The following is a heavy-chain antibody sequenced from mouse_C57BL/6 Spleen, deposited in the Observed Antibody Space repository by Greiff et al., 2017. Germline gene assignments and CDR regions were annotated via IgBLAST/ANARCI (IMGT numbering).Heavy chain of an antibody. D-gene: IGHD1-2*01. CDR3: ASEGLTTAFDD. CDR2: INPNNGGT. CDR1: GYTFTDYY. J-gene: IGHJ2*01. V-gene: IGHV1-26*01. Sequence: VQLQQSGPELVKPGASVKISCKASGYTFTDYYMNWVKQSHGKSLEWIGDINPNNGGTSYNQKLKGKATLNVDKSSSTAYMELRSLTSEDSAVYYCASEGLTTAFDDWGQGTTLTVSS.